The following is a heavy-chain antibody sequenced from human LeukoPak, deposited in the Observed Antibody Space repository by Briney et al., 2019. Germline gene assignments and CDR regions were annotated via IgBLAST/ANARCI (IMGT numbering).Heavy chain of an antibody. V-gene: IGHV1-69*13. D-gene: IGHD2-2*01. CDR2: IIASFGTA. CDR1: GGTLSRYA. CDR3: ARVVTPRYCSSTSCYWKGWFDP. Sequence: AASVKVSCKASGGTLSRYAISWVRQAPGQGLEWMGGIIASFGTANYAQKFQGRVTISADESTSTAYMELSSLRSEDTAVYYCARVVTPRYCSSTSCYWKGWFDPWGQGTLVTVSS. J-gene: IGHJ5*02.